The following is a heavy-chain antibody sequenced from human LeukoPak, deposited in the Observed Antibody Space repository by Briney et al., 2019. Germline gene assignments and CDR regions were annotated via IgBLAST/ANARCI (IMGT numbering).Heavy chain of an antibody. V-gene: IGHV4-59*08. J-gene: IGHJ3*02. Sequence: SETLSLTCTVSGGSISSYYWSWIRQPPGKGLEWIGYIYYSGSTNYNPSLKSRVTISVDTSKNQFSLKLSSVTAADTAVYYCARLRRLGRSGGSWSDAFDIWGQGTMVTVSS. CDR2: IYYSGST. D-gene: IGHD2-15*01. CDR1: GGSISSYY. CDR3: ARLRRLGRSGGSWSDAFDI.